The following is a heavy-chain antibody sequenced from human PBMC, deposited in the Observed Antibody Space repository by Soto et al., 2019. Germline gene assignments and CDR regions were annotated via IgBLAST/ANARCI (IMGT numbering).Heavy chain of an antibody. V-gene: IGHV3-7*01. CDR2: IKGDGSEK. CDR3: GRDEVRNGVGV. CDR1: GFTFTSYW. J-gene: IGHJ6*02. Sequence: EVRLVESGGGLVQPGGSLRLSCVASGFTFTSYWMSWVRQAPGKGLEWVANIKGDGSEKRYVDSVKGRLTISRDNAKNSVYLQMNSLRVEDTALYYCGRDEVRNGVGVCGQGTTVTVSS.